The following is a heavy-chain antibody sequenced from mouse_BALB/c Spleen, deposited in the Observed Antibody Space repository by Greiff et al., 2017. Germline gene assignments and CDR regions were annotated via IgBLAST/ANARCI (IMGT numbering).Heavy chain of an antibody. V-gene: IGHV5-12-1*01. CDR1: GFAFSSYD. J-gene: IGHJ4*01. Sequence: EVKLMESGGGLVKPGGSLKLSCAASGFAFSSYDMSWVRQTPEKRLEWVAYISSGGGSTYYPDTVKGRFTISRDNAKNTLYLQMSSLKSEDTAMYYCARQEGLRYAMDYWGQGTSVTVSS. D-gene: IGHD2-4*01. CDR3: ARQEGLRYAMDY. CDR2: ISSGGGST.